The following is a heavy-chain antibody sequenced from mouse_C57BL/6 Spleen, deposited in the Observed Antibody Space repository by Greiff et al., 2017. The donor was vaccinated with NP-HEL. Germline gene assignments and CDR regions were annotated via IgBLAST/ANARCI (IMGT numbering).Heavy chain of an antibody. CDR3: ARVGDYYGSSLFAY. D-gene: IGHD1-1*01. CDR1: GYTFTSYW. CDR2: IDPSDSYT. Sequence: QVQLKQPGAELVMPGASVKLSCKASGYTFTSYWMHWVKQRPGQGLEWIGEIDPSDSYTNYNQKFKGKSTLTVDKSSSTAYMQLISLPSEDSAVYYCARVGDYYGSSLFAYWGQGTLVTVSA. J-gene: IGHJ3*01. V-gene: IGHV1-69*01.